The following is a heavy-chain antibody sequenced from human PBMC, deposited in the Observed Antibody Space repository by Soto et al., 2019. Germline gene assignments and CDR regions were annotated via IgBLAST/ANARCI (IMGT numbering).Heavy chain of an antibody. D-gene: IGHD3-3*01. J-gene: IGHJ6*03. CDR2: MNPSSGNT. CDR1: GYSFTGNS. Sequence: ASVKVSWKASGYSFTGNSIHLVRQAPGQGLEWMGWMNPSSGNTGYAQKFQGRVTMTRNTSISTAYMELSSLRSEDTAVYYCARSFGVVSYYYYYMDVWGKGTTVTVSS. V-gene: IGHV1-8*02. CDR3: ARSFGVVSYYYYYMDV.